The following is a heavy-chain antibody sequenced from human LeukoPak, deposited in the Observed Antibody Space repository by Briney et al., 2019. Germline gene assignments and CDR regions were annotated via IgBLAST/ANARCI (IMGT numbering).Heavy chain of an antibody. D-gene: IGHD2-8*01. V-gene: IGHV1-69*05. CDR3: ATRGVLSGYYYMDV. CDR1: GGTFGSYA. Sequence: EASVKVSCKASGGTFGSYAISWVRQAPGQGLEWMGGIIPIFGTANYAQKFQGRVTITTDESTSTAYMELSSLRSEDTAVYYCATRGVLSGYYYMDVWGKGTTVTVSS. J-gene: IGHJ6*03. CDR2: IIPIFGTA.